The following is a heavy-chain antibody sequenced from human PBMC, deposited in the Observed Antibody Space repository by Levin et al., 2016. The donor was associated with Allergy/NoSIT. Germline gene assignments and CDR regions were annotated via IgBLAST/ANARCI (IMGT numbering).Heavy chain of an antibody. D-gene: IGHD3-10*01. V-gene: IGHV3-7*03. J-gene: IGHJ4*02. Sequence: GESLKISCAASGFTFRSHGMHWLRQAPGKGLEWVANMNQDGSQKDYVDSVKGRFTISRDNAKNSLYLQMNSLRAEDTAVYYCARGEIWSIHYWGQGTLVTVSS. CDR2: MNQDGSQK. CDR1: GFTFRSHG. CDR3: ARGEIWSIHY.